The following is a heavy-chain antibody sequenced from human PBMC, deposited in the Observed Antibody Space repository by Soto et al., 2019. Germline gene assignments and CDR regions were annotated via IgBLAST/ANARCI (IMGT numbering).Heavy chain of an antibody. CDR3: ARDLGDYVYYFDY. V-gene: IGHV1-3*01. CDR2: INAGNGNT. Sequence: ASVKVSCKASGYTFTSYAMHWVRQAPGQRLEWMGWINAGNGNTKYSQKFQGRVTITRDTSASTAYMELSSLRSEDTAVYYCARDLGDYVYYFDYWGQGTLVTVSS. CDR1: GYTFTSYA. J-gene: IGHJ4*02. D-gene: IGHD4-17*01.